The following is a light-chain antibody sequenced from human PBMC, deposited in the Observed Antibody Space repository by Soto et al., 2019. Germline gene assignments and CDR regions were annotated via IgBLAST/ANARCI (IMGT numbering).Light chain of an antibody. V-gene: IGKV3-11*01. CDR3: QQRSNWPRT. Sequence: EIVVTQSPATLYLSPGERATLSCRASQSVSRYLAWYQHKPGQAPRLLIYDASNRATGIPARFSGSGSGTDFTLTISSLEPEDFTVYYCQQRSNWPRTFGQGTKVEIK. CDR1: QSVSRY. J-gene: IGKJ1*01. CDR2: DAS.